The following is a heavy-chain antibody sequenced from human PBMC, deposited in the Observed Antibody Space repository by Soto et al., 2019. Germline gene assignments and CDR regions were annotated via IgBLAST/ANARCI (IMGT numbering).Heavy chain of an antibody. CDR3: VRDGTKTLRVWFDP. Sequence: SETLSLTCTVSGASISGFYCSWIRKSAGKGLEWIGRIYATGTTDYNPSLKSRVMMSVDTSKKQFSLKLRSVTAADTAVYYCVRDGTKTLRVWFDPWGQGISVTVSS. V-gene: IGHV4-4*07. D-gene: IGHD1-1*01. CDR2: IYATGTT. J-gene: IGHJ5*02. CDR1: GASISGFY.